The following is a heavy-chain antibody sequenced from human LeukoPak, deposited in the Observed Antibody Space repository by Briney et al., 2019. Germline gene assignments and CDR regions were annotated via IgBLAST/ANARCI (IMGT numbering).Heavy chain of an antibody. Sequence: GGSLRLSCAASGFTFSSYGMHWVRQAPGKGLEWVAVISYDGSNKYYADSVKGRFTISRDNSKNTLYLQMNSLRAEDTAVYYCAKDGEGYCSSTSCYTPYFDYWGQGTLVTVSS. D-gene: IGHD2-2*02. V-gene: IGHV3-30*18. J-gene: IGHJ4*02. CDR1: GFTFSSYG. CDR2: ISYDGSNK. CDR3: AKDGEGYCSSTSCYTPYFDY.